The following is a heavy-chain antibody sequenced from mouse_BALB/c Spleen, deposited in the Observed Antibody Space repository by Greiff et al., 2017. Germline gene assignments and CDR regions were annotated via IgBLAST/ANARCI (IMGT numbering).Heavy chain of an antibody. J-gene: IGHJ2*01. CDR1: GFTFSSYT. V-gene: IGHV5-6-4*01. CDR3: TRDRDGNPDY. CDR2: ISSGGSYT. Sequence: EVKLVESGGGLVKPGGSLKLSCAASGFTFSSYTMSWVRQTPEKRLEWVATISSGGSYTYYPDSVKGRFTISRDNAKNTLYLQMSSLKSEDTAMYYCTRDRDGNPDYWGQGTTLTVSS. D-gene: IGHD2-1*01.